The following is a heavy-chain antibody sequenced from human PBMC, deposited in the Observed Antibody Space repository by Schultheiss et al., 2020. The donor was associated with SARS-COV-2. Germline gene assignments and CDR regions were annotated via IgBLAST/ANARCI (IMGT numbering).Heavy chain of an antibody. Sequence: GGSLRLSCVASGFTLSDYWMDWVRQAPGKGLVWVSRINSDGSRTYYADSVKGRFTISRDDAKNTLYLQMNSLRAEDTAVYYCARAATATPGTDWGQGTLVTVSS. CDR1: GFTLSDYW. J-gene: IGHJ4*02. V-gene: IGHV3-74*01. D-gene: IGHD6-13*01. CDR2: INSDGSRT. CDR3: ARAATATPGTD.